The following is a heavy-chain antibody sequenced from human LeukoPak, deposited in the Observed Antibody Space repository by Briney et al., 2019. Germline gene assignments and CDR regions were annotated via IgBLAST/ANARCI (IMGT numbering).Heavy chain of an antibody. D-gene: IGHD2-2*02. V-gene: IGHV4-39*07. CDR2: IYYSGST. J-gene: IGHJ5*02. Sequence: SETLSLTCTVSGGSISSSSYYWGWIRQPPGKGLEWIGSIYYSGSTYYNPSLKSRVTISVDTSKNQFSLKLSSVTAADTVVYYCARWGRPLGYCSSTSCYTVGFDPWGQGTLVTVSS. CDR3: ARWGRPLGYCSSTSCYTVGFDP. CDR1: GGSISSSSYY.